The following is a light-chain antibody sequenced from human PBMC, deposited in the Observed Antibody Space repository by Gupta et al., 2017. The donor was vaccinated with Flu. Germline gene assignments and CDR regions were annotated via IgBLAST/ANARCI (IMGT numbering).Light chain of an antibody. CDR3: SSYTSSSTPHVV. V-gene: IGLV2-14*01. CDR2: EVS. CDR1: SSAVGGYNY. J-gene: IGLJ2*01. Sequence: QSALTQPASVSGSPGQSITISCTGTSSAVGGYNYVSWYQQHPGKAPKLMIYEVSNRHSGGSNRFSGSKSGNTASLTISVLQAEDEADYYCSSYTSSSTPHVVFGGGTKLTVL.